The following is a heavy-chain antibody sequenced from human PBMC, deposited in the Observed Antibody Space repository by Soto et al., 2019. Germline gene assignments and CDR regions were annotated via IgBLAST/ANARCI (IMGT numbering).Heavy chain of an antibody. CDR3: ARDATVTTPPH. D-gene: IGHD4-17*01. CDR1: GGSISSYY. CDR2: IYYSGST. V-gene: IGHV4-59*01. Sequence: SETLSLTCTVSGGSISSYYWSWIRQPPGKGLEWIGYIYYSGSTNYNPSLQGRVTMTTDTSTSTAYMELRSLRSDDTAVYYCARDATVTTPPHWGQGTLVTVSS. J-gene: IGHJ4*02.